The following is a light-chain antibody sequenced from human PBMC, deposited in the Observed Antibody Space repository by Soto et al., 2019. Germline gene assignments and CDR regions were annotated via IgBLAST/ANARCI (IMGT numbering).Light chain of an antibody. Sequence: QSLLTQPASVSGSPGQSIAISCTGTSSDVGSYNSVSWYQQYPGKAPKRMIHDGNNRPSVISDRFSGSKSGNTASLTLSALHAEDEADYYCSSFTSSTSYVFGTGTKVTVL. J-gene: IGLJ1*01. CDR1: SSDVGSYNS. CDR2: DGN. CDR3: SSFTSSTSYV. V-gene: IGLV2-14*03.